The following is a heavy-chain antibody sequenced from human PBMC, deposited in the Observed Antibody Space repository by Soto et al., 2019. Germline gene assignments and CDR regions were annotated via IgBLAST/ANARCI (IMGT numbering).Heavy chain of an antibody. CDR1: GFTFSTYW. CDR3: SRSLDS. CDR2: INQDGSEK. V-gene: IGHV3-7*01. Sequence: GGSLRLSCAASGFTFSTYWMDWVRQTPGKGLEWVANINQDGSEKNYVDSMKGRFTIYRDNAKNSLYLQMSSLTAEDSALYYCSRSLDSWGQRTLVTVSS. J-gene: IGHJ4*02.